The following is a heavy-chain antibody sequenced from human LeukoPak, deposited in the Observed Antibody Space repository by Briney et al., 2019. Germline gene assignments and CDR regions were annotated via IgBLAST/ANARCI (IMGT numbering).Heavy chain of an antibody. Sequence: SETLSLTCTGSGGSISSYYWSWIRQPPGKGLEWIGYIYYSGSTNYNPSLKSRVTISVDTSKNQFSLKLSSVTAADTAVYYCASGHSSGWYGPYYYYGMDVWGQGTTVTVSS. CDR1: GGSISSYY. D-gene: IGHD6-19*01. CDR3: ASGHSSGWYGPYYYYGMDV. CDR2: IYYSGST. V-gene: IGHV4-59*01. J-gene: IGHJ6*02.